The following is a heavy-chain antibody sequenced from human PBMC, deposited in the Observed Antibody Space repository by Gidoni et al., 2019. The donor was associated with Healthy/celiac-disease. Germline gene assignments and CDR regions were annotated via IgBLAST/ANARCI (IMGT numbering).Heavy chain of an antibody. J-gene: IGHJ2*01. V-gene: IGHV3-21*01. CDR3: ARVADSSGYYYGGL. CDR2: LSSSSSYI. CDR1: GFTFSSYS. Sequence: EVQLVESGGGLVKPGGSLRLSCAASGFTFSSYSMNWVRQAPGKGLEWVSSLSSSSSYIYYADSVKGRFTISRDNAKNSLYLQMNSLRAEDTAVYYCARVADSSGYYYGGLWGRGTLVTVSS. D-gene: IGHD3-22*01.